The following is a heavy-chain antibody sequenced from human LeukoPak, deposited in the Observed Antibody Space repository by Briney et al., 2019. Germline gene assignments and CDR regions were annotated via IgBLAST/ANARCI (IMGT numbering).Heavy chain of an antibody. J-gene: IGHJ4*02. D-gene: IGHD6-13*01. CDR1: GFTFSSYS. Sequence: PGGSLRLSCAASGFTFSSYSMNWVRQAPGKGLEWVAVISYDGSNKYYADSVKGRFTISRDNSKNTLYLQMNSLRAEDTAVYYCARGPLEYSSSYFDYWGQGTLVTVSS. CDR2: ISYDGSNK. V-gene: IGHV3-30*03. CDR3: ARGPLEYSSSYFDY.